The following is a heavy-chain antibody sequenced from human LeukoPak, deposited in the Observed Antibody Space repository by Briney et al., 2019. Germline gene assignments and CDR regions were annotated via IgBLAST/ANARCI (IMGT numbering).Heavy chain of an antibody. Sequence: GGSLRLSCTASVFTFGDYAMSWVRQAPGKGREWVCFIRSKAYGGTTEYAASVKGRFTISRDDSRSIAYLHMNSLKTEDTAVYYCTRGYTWTYGYFDNWGQGTLVTVSS. J-gene: IGHJ4*02. D-gene: IGHD1-7*01. CDR1: VFTFGDYA. CDR2: IRSKAYGGTT. CDR3: TRGYTWTYGYFDN. V-gene: IGHV3-49*04.